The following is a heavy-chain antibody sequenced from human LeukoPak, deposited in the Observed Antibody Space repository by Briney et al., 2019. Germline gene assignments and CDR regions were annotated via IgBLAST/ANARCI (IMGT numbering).Heavy chain of an antibody. J-gene: IGHJ5*02. D-gene: IGHD5-18*01. CDR2: INHSGST. V-gene: IGHV4-34*01. CDR1: GGSFSGYY. CDR3: ATRRGYSYGLYNWFDP. Sequence: SETLSLTCAVYGGSFSGYYWSWIRQPPGKGLEWIGEINHSGSTNYNPSLKSRVTISVDTSKNQFSLKLSSVTAADTAVYYCATRRGYSYGLYNWFDPWGQGTLVTVSS.